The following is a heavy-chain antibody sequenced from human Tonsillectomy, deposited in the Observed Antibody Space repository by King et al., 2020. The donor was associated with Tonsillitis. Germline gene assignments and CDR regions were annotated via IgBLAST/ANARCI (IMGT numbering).Heavy chain of an antibody. Sequence: VQLVESGGGLVQPGGSLRLSCAASGFTFSSYAMTWVRQAPGKGLEWVSVISASGGDTYYADSVKGRFTISRDNSKHILYLQMNSLRAEDTAVYYCAKESSGWDYAMDVWGQGTTVMVSS. CDR3: AKESSGWDYAMDV. CDR1: GFTFSSYA. V-gene: IGHV3-23*04. CDR2: ISASGGDT. J-gene: IGHJ6*02. D-gene: IGHD6-19*01.